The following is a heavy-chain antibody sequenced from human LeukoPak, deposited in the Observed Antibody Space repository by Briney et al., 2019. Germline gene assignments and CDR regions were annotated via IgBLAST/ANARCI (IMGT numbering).Heavy chain of an antibody. CDR3: ARPSLGVTPLVEGYFQH. CDR2: ISAYNGNT. CDR1: GYTFTSYG. J-gene: IGHJ1*01. Sequence: GASVKVSCKASGYTFTSYGISWVRQAPGQGLEWMGWISAYNGNTNYAQKLQGRVTMTTDTSTSTAYMELRSLRSDDTAVYYCARPSLGVTPLVEGYFQHWGQGTLVTVSS. D-gene: IGHD3-22*01. V-gene: IGHV1-18*01.